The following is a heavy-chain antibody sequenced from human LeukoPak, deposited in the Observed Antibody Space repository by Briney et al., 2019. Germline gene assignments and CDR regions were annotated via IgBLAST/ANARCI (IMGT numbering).Heavy chain of an antibody. D-gene: IGHD5-18*01. CDR3: ARSGNTAIDY. J-gene: IGHJ4*02. CDR1: GYTFTSYY. CDR2: INPSGGST. V-gene: IGHV1-46*01. Sequence: ASVKVSCKASGYTFTSYYMHWVRQAPGQGLEWMGIINPSGGSTSYAQKFQGRVTITRDTSASTAYMELSSLRSEDTAVYYCARSGNTAIDYWGQGTLVSVSS.